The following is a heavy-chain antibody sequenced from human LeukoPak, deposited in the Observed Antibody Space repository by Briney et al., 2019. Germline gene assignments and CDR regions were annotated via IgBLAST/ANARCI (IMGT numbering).Heavy chain of an antibody. V-gene: IGHV1-2*02. CDR3: ARVLRYYYDSSGYSNGFDY. D-gene: IGHD3-22*01. CDR2: INPNSGGT. CDR1: GYTFTGYY. Sequence: PWASVKVSCKASGYTFTGYYMHWVRQAPGQGLEWMGWINPNSGGTNYAQKFQGRVTMTRDTSISTAYMELSSLRSEDTAVYYCARVLRYYYDSSGYSNGFDYWGQGTLVTVSS. J-gene: IGHJ4*02.